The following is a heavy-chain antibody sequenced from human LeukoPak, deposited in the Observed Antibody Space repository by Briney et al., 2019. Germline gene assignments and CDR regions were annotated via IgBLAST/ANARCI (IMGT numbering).Heavy chain of an antibody. CDR3: ARGLGSSWYTLYYYYMDV. V-gene: IGHV1-8*01. D-gene: IGHD6-13*01. CDR1: GYTFTSYD. Sequence: ASVKVSCKASGYTFTSYDINWVRQATGQGLEWMGWMNPNSGNTGYAQKFQGRVTMTRNTSISTAYMELSSLRSEDTAVYYCARGLGSSWYTLYYYYMDVWGKGTTVTISS. CDR2: MNPNSGNT. J-gene: IGHJ6*03.